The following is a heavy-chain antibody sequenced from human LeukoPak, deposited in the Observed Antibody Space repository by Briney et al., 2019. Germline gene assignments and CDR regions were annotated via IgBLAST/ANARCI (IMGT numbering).Heavy chain of an antibody. CDR1: GFTFSSYG. J-gene: IGHJ6*02. Sequence: GRSLRLSCAASGFTFSSYGMHWVRQAPGKGLEWVAVISYDGSNKYYADSVKGRFTISRDNSKNTLYLQMNSLRAEDTAVCYCAKEADYGDYEWVDGMDVWGQGTTVTVSS. CDR3: AKEADYGDYEWVDGMDV. V-gene: IGHV3-30*18. CDR2: ISYDGSNK. D-gene: IGHD4-17*01.